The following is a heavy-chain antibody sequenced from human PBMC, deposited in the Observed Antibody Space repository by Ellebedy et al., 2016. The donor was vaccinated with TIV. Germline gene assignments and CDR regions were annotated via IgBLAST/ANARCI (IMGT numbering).Heavy chain of an antibody. D-gene: IGHD1-1*01. Sequence: GESLKISCAASGFTFSSYRMSWVRQAPGKGLEWVANIKQDGSEKLYVDSVKGRFTISRDNAESSLYLQMNTLRAEDTAVYYCAKSNWNAGGWFDSWGQGVLDTVSS. J-gene: IGHJ5*01. CDR3: AKSNWNAGGWFDS. CDR1: GFTFSSYR. V-gene: IGHV3-7*03. CDR2: IKQDGSEK.